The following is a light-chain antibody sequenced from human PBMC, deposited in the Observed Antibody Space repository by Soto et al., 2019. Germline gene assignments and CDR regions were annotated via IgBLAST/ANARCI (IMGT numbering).Light chain of an antibody. CDR1: QGIRDD. V-gene: IGKV1-6*01. Sequence: AIQMTQSPSSLSASVGDRVTITCRASQGIRDDLGWYQRKPGKAPKLLIYAASNLQSGVPSRFSGSGSGTDFALIISSLQPEDFATYYCLQDYDYPYTFGQGTKVDIK. J-gene: IGKJ2*01. CDR2: AAS. CDR3: LQDYDYPYT.